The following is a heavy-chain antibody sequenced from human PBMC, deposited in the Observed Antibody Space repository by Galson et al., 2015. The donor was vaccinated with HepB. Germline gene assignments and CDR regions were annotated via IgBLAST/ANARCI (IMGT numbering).Heavy chain of an antibody. D-gene: IGHD2-15*01. V-gene: IGHV4-39*01. Sequence: TLSLTCTVSRGPISSGRFYWDWIRQPPGKGLEWIGTIYYSGSTYYNPSLKSRVTISIDTSKNQFSLKLTSVTAADTAVYYCASHPQDIFPTEIDPWGQGTLVTVSS. J-gene: IGHJ5*02. CDR2: IYYSGST. CDR1: RGPISSGRFY. CDR3: ASHPQDIFPTEIDP.